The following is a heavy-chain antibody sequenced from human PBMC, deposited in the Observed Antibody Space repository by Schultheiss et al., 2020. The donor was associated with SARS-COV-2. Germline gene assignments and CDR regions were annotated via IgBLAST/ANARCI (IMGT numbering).Heavy chain of an antibody. CDR3: ARDRGDWNDGDWFDP. CDR2: INHSGST. V-gene: IGHV4-34*01. J-gene: IGHJ5*02. D-gene: IGHD1-1*01. Sequence: GSLRLSCAASGFTFSSYWMSWVRQAPGKGLEWIGEINHSGSTNYNPSLKSRVTISVDTSKNQFSLKLSSVTAADTAVYYCARDRGDWNDGDWFDPWGQGTLVTVSS. CDR1: GFTFSSYW.